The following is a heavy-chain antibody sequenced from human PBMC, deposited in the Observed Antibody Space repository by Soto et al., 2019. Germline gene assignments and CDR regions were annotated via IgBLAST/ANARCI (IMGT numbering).Heavy chain of an antibody. CDR3: AKLMYSFDSSGFSIDY. V-gene: IGHV3-30*18. J-gene: IGHJ4*02. Sequence: QAQLGESGGGVVQPGRSLRLSCAASGFTFSSYGMHWVRQAPGKGLDWVTAISYDGSNQYYADSVKGRFTISRDDSKNTLYLQVNSLRPEDTAVYYCAKLMYSFDSSGFSIDYWGQGTLVTVSS. CDR2: ISYDGSNQ. CDR1: GFTFSSYG. D-gene: IGHD3-22*01.